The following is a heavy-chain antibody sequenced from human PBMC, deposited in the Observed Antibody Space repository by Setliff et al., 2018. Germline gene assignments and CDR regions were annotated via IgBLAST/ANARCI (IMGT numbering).Heavy chain of an antibody. D-gene: IGHD4-17*01. CDR1: GFTFSSHA. V-gene: IGHV3-21*01. J-gene: IGHJ4*02. CDR3: ARVRYGDFLRYYFDY. Sequence: GGSLRLSCAASGFTFSSHAMHWVRQAPGKGLEWVSSISSSSSYISYADSVKGRFTISRDNAKNSLYLQLNSLRAEDTAVYYCARVRYGDFLRYYFDYWGQGTLVTVPQ. CDR2: ISSSSSYI.